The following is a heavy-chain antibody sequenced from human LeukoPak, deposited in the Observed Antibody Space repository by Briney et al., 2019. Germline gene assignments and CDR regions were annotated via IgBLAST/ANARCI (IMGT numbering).Heavy chain of an antibody. Sequence: PVKVSCKASGGTFSSYAISWVRQAPGQGLEWMGRIIPIFGTANYAQKFQGRVTITTDESTSTAYMELSSLRSEDTAVYYCARDLGGYYYDSSGYSPVYWGQGTLVTVSS. CDR3: ARDLGGYYYDSSGYSPVY. CDR2: IIPIFGTA. V-gene: IGHV1-69*05. CDR1: GGTFSSYA. D-gene: IGHD3-22*01. J-gene: IGHJ4*02.